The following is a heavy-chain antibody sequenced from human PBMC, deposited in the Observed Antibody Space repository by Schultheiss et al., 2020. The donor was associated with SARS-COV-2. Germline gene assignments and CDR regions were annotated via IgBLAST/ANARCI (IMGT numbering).Heavy chain of an antibody. D-gene: IGHD1-26*01. CDR1: GYSISSGYY. CDR3: ARTGRSPHDYYYYGMDV. J-gene: IGHJ6*02. CDR2: IYTSGST. Sequence: SQTLSLTCTVSGYSISSGYYWGWIRQPPGKGLEWIGRIYTSGSTNYNPSLKSRVTMSVDTSKNQFSLKLSSVTAADTAVYYCARTGRSPHDYYYYGMDVWGQGTTVTVSS. V-gene: IGHV4-38-2*02.